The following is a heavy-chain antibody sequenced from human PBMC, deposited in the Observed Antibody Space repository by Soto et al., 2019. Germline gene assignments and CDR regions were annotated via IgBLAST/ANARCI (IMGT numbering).Heavy chain of an antibody. D-gene: IGHD2-8*01. J-gene: IGHJ6*02. CDR3: ARGPWGMTLDYGMDV. Sequence: QVQLVQSGAEVKKPGSSVKVTCKACGGSFNTYAISWARQAPGQGLDWMGGIIPFFGKPNYAQRLLDRVTLTADESTSTAYMELSSLRSDDTAVYYCARGPWGMTLDYGMDVWGQGTTVTVSS. CDR1: GGSFNTYA. V-gene: IGHV1-69*12. CDR2: IIPFFGKP.